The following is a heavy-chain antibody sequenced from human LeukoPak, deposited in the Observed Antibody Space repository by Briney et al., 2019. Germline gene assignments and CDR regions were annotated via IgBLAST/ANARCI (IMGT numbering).Heavy chain of an antibody. CDR1: GRSFSGYY. CDR2: INHSGST. J-gene: IGHJ4*02. CDR3: ARGEGLFDY. V-gene: IGHV4-34*01. Sequence: SETLSLTCAVYGRSFSGYYWSWIRQPPGKGLEWIGEINHSGSTNYNPSLKSRVTISVDTSKNQFSLKLSSVTAADTAVYYCARGEGLFDYWGQGTLVTVSS.